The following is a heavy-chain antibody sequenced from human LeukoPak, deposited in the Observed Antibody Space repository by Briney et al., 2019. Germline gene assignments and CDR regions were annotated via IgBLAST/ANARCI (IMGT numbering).Heavy chain of an antibody. V-gene: IGHV3-74*01. J-gene: IGHJ4*02. CDR1: GFIFSCYC. Sequence: RSLRLSCAASGFIFSCYCMHWVRSAPGKGRGGGARINNDVRSTNYADSVTGPFTISRNNAKSTLYLQMNSLTAEDTAVYYCARVRWGGLYYFDYWGQGTLVTVSS. CDR3: ARVRWGGLYYFDY. D-gene: IGHD3-16*01. CDR2: INNDVRST.